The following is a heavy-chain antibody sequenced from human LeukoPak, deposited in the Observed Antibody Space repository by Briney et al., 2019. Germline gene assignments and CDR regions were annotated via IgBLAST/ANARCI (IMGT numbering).Heavy chain of an antibody. CDR2: IFYSGST. Sequence: KPSETLSLTCTVSGGSISSSSYYWGWIRQPPGTGLEWIGSIFYSGSTYYNPSLKSRVTISVDTSKNQFSLKLSSVTAADTAVYYCARQDSGSYLYFDYWGQGTLVTVSS. D-gene: IGHD1-26*01. V-gene: IGHV4-39*01. CDR1: GGSISSSSYY. CDR3: ARQDSGSYLYFDY. J-gene: IGHJ4*02.